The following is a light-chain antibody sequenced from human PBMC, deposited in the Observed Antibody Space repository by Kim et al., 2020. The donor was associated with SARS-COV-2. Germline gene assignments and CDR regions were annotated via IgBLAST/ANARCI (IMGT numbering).Light chain of an antibody. J-gene: IGKJ4*01. CDR2: DAS. CDR1: QSVSSY. V-gene: IGKV3-11*01. CDR3: HQRSSCPPLA. Sequence: EIVLTQSPATLSLSPGERATLSCRASQSVSSYLAWYKQKPGQAPSLLIYDASNRATGIPARFSGSGSGTDFTLTISSLEPEDFAVYYCHQRSSCPPLAFGAGTKVYIK.